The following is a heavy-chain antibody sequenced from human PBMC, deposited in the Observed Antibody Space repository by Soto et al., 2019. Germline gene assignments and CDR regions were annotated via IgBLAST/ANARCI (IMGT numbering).Heavy chain of an antibody. CDR2: IIPMFDTP. D-gene: IGHD2-15*01. J-gene: IGHJ4*02. CDR3: ARSGGLDRDFNY. V-gene: IGHV1-69*12. Sequence: QVRLVQSGAEVKKPGSSVKVSCKASGGTFSSDSFSWVRQAPGQGLEWMGGIIPMFDTPIYAQKFQDRVTITADESTSTAYMQMSSLKSADTAVYYCARSGGLDRDFNYWGQGSLVTVSS. CDR1: GGTFSSDS.